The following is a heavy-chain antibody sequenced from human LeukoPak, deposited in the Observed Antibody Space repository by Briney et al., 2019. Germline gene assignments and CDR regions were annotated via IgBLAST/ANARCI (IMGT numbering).Heavy chain of an antibody. D-gene: IGHD5-18*01. J-gene: IGHJ6*03. CDR2: IKQDGSEK. CDR3: AREDSYGLYYYYYMDV. Sequence: GGSLRLSCAASGFTFSSYWMSWVRQAPGKGLEWVANIKQDGSEKYYVDSVKGRFTISRDNAKNSLYLQMNSLRAEDTAVYYCAREDSYGLYYYYYMDVWGKGTTVTVSS. V-gene: IGHV3-7*01. CDR1: GFTFSSYW.